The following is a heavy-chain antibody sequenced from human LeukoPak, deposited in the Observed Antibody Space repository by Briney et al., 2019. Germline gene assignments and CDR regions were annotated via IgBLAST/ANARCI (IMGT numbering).Heavy chain of an antibody. CDR2: IRYDGSDQ. Sequence: GGSLRLSCAASGFTVSTHGMHWVRQAPGKGLAWVAYIRYDGSDQYYADSVRGRFTISRDNSKNTLFLQVSSLRTDDTAIYFCAKDRWPTLDISLGGFDPWGQGTLVIVSS. J-gene: IGHJ5*02. CDR3: AKDRWPTLDISLGGFDP. V-gene: IGHV3-30*02. D-gene: IGHD5-12*01. CDR1: GFTVSTHG.